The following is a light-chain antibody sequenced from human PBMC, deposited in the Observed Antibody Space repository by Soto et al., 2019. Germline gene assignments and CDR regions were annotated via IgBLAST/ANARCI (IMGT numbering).Light chain of an antibody. CDR3: SSYTSSSTL. CDR1: SSDVGGYNY. Sequence: QSALTQPASVSGSPGQSITISCTGTSSDVGGYNYVAWYQQHPGKVPRLMIYEVSNRPSGVSNRFSGSKSGSTASLTISGLQAEDEADYYCSSYTSSSTLFGTGTKVTVL. V-gene: IGLV2-14*01. CDR2: EVS. J-gene: IGLJ1*01.